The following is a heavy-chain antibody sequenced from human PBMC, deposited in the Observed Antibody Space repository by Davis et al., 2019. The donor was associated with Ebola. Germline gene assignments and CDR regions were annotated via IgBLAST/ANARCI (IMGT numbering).Heavy chain of an antibody. D-gene: IGHD7-27*01. CDR3: ATDNWGPAL. V-gene: IGHV3-21*01. Sequence: GESLKISCAASGFTFSSYSMNWVRQAPGKGLEWVSSISGSSSYIYYADSVKGRFTISRDNAKNSLYLQMNSLRAEDTAVYYCATDNWGPALWGQGTLLTVSS. J-gene: IGHJ4*02. CDR2: ISGSSSYI. CDR1: GFTFSSYS.